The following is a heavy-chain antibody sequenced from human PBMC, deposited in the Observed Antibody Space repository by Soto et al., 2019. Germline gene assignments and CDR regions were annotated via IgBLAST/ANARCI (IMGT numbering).Heavy chain of an antibody. V-gene: IGHV1-46*01. CDR1: GYTFTSYY. CDR3: ARDGRSSYSSAWYYLDY. Sequence: ASVKVSCKASGYTFTSYYMHWVRQAPGQGLEWMGIINPSGGSTSYAQKFHGRVTMTRDTSTSTVYMELSSLRSEDTAVYYCARDGRSSYSSAWYYLDYWGQGTRVTVSS. D-gene: IGHD6-19*01. J-gene: IGHJ4*02. CDR2: INPSGGST.